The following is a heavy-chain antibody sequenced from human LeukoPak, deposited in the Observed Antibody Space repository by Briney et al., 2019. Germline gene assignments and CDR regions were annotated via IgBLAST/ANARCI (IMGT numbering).Heavy chain of an antibody. CDR1: GFTFSSYA. Sequence: GGSLRLSCAASGFTFSSYAMHWVRQAPGKGLEWVAVISYDGSNKYYADSVKGRFTISRDNSKNTLYLQMNSLRAEDTAVYYCARGDLSAYVDIVATATFDYWGQGTLVTVSS. CDR3: ARGDLSAYVDIVATATFDY. V-gene: IGHV3-30-3*01. CDR2: ISYDGSNK. J-gene: IGHJ4*02. D-gene: IGHD5-12*01.